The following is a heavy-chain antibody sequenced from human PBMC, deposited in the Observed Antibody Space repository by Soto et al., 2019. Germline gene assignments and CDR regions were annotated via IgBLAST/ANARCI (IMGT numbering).Heavy chain of an antibody. CDR1: EFTFTSYA. D-gene: IGHD6-13*01. J-gene: IGHJ4*02. V-gene: IGHV3-23*01. CDR2: VGSDGGST. CDR3: AKAVSGSGTFCHFDY. Sequence: EVQLLESGGGLVQPGGSLRLSCASEFTFTSYAMSWVRQAPGKGLEWVSAVGSDGGSTYYADSVRGRFTVSRDNSPNTLYLQMNHLRAEDKAVYYFAKAVSGSGTFCHFDYWGQVTLVTVSS.